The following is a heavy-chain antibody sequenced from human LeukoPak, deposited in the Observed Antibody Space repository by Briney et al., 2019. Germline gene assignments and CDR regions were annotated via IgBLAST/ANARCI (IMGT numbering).Heavy chain of an antibody. Sequence: SETLSLTCTVSGGSISNYYWSWIRQPAGKGLEWIGRIYASGDTYYNPSLKSRVTMSVDTSKNQFSLKMRSVTVADTAVYYCARDANYYDGSGYYNFDCWGQGTLVTVSS. CDR2: IYASGDT. J-gene: IGHJ4*02. D-gene: IGHD3-22*01. V-gene: IGHV4-4*07. CDR3: ARDANYYDGSGYYNFDC. CDR1: GGSISNYY.